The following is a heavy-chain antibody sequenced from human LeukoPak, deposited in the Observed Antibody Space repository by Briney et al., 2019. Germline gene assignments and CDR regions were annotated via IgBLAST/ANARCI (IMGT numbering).Heavy chain of an antibody. CDR2: IYYSGST. V-gene: IGHV4-39*01. CDR1: GGSISSSSYY. CDR3: ARTTIHYYMDV. D-gene: IGHD5-24*01. Sequence: PSETLSLTCTVSGGSISSSSYYWGWIRQPPGKGLEWIGSIYYSGSTYYNPSLKSRVTISVDTSKNQFSLKLSSVTAADTAVYYCARTTIHYYMDVWGKGTTVTVSS. J-gene: IGHJ6*03.